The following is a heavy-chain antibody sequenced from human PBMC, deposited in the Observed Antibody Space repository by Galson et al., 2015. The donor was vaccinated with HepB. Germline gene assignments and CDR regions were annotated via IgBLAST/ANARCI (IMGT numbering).Heavy chain of an antibody. D-gene: IGHD1-26*01. CDR2: IDWDDDK. CDR1: GFSLSTSGMR. V-gene: IGHV2-70*04. J-gene: IGHJ4*02. Sequence: PALVKPTQTLTLTCTFSGFSLSTSGMRVSWIRQPPGKALEWLARIDWDDDKFCSTSLKTRLTISKDTSKNQVVLTMTNMDPVDTATYYRARGGSGSYYGLDWGQGTLVTVTS. CDR3: ARGGSGSYYGLD.